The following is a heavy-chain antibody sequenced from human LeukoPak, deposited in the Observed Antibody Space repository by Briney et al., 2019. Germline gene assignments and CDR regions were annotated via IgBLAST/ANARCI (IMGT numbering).Heavy chain of an antibody. D-gene: IGHD3-22*01. V-gene: IGHV4-59*01. CDR1: GGSISSYY. Sequence: PSETLSLTCTVSGGSISSYYWSWIRQPPGKGLEWIGYIYYSGSTNYNPSLKSRVTISVDTSKNQFSLKLSSVTAADTAVYYCARDNSPSDYYDSSGYYSDSWFDPWGQGTLVTVSS. J-gene: IGHJ5*02. CDR3: ARDNSPSDYYDSSGYYSDSWFDP. CDR2: IYYSGST.